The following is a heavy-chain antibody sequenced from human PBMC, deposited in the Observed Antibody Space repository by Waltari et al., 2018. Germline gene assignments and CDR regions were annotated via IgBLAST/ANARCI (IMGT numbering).Heavy chain of an antibody. CDR1: GLTLRSYE. CDR2: ISSSDKTR. CDR3: ARVRSVVGEGVY. D-gene: IGHD2-15*01. J-gene: IGHJ4*02. Sequence: EVQLVESGGGLVQPGGSLRLSGAVSGLTLRSYEMNWVRQAPGKGLEWVAYISSSDKTRYADSVKGRFTISRDNAKNSLYLQMSSLRAEDTAIYYCARVRSVVGEGVYWGQGTLVTVSS. V-gene: IGHV3-48*03.